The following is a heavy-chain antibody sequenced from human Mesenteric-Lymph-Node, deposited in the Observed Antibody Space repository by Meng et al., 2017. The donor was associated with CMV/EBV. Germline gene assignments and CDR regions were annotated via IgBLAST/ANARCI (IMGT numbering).Heavy chain of an antibody. CDR2: TYYRSKWYN. Sequence: ESVCSNSAAWHWIRQSPSRGLEWLGRTYYRSKWYNDYAVSVKSRITINPDTSKNQFSLQLNSVTPEDTAVYYCARARYSSGWYYFDYWGQGTLVTVSS. CDR3: ARARYSSGWYYFDY. V-gene: IGHV6-1*01. D-gene: IGHD6-19*01. J-gene: IGHJ4*02. CDR1: ESVCSNSAA.